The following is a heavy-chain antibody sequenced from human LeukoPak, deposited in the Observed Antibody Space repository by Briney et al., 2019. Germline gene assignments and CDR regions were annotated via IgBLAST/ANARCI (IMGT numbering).Heavy chain of an antibody. CDR2: IYYSGST. J-gene: IGHJ3*02. CDR1: GGPISSYY. Sequence: SETLSLTCTVSGGPISSYYWSWIRQPPGKGLEWIGYIYYSGSTNYNPSLKSRLTISVDTSKIQFSLKLSSVTAADTAVYYCARDRGFGSGWYRRGDAFDIWGQGTMVTVSS. D-gene: IGHD6-19*01. CDR3: ARDRGFGSGWYRRGDAFDI. V-gene: IGHV4-59*01.